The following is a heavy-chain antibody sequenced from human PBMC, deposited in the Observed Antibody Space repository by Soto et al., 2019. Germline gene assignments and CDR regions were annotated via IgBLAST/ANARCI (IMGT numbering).Heavy chain of an antibody. CDR3: ATAIAATGPADT. CDR1: GYTFSNNG. D-gene: IGHD6-13*01. Sequence: VQSGGEVKKPGASVKVSCKASGYTFSNNGFTWVRQAPGQGLEWMGWIGGYNGNTNYAPKFQGRVTMTADTTTSAAHKELRGLRYDNTAVYCCATAIAATGPADTWGQGTLVTVSS. V-gene: IGHV1-18*01. CDR2: IGGYNGNT. J-gene: IGHJ5*02.